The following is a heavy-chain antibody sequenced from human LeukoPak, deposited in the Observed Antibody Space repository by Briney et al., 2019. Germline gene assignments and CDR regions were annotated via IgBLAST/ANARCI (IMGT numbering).Heavy chain of an antibody. J-gene: IGHJ4*02. CDR1: GFSLSTSGVS. Sequence: SGPTLVKPTQTLSLTCTFSGFSLSTSGVSVGWIRQPPGKALEWLAFIYWDDDSRYSPSLKSRLIIIKDTSKNQVVLMMTNMDPVDTATYYCVHRGPRTGAANSGSFDFWGQGILVTVSS. CDR2: IYWDDDS. CDR3: VHRGPRTGAANSGSFDF. V-gene: IGHV2-5*02. D-gene: IGHD6-13*01.